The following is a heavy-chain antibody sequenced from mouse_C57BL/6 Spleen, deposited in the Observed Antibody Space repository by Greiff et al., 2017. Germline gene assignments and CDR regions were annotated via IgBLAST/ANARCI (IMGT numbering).Heavy chain of an antibody. CDR1: GFTFTDYY. CDR3: ARGGDYDGPLFAD. Sequence: EVKLVESGGGLVQPGGSLSLSCAASGFTFTDYYMSWVRQPPGKALEWLGFIRNKANGYTTEYSASVKGRFTISRDNSQSILYLQMNALRAEDRATYYCARGGDYDGPLFADWGQGTLVTVSA. D-gene: IGHD2-4*01. CDR2: IRNKANGYTT. V-gene: IGHV7-3*01. J-gene: IGHJ3*01.